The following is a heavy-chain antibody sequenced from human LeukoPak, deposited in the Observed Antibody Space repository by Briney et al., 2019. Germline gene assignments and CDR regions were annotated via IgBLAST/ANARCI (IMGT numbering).Heavy chain of an antibody. V-gene: IGHV3-7*01. J-gene: IGHJ4*02. D-gene: IGHD2-15*01. Sequence: GGSLRLSCAATGFTFSSYWMSWVRQAPGKGLEWVANIEQDGSEKYYVDSVKGRFTISRDNAKNSLYLQMNSLRAEDTAVYYCARECSGGSCYVDYWGQGTLVTVSS. CDR3: ARECSGGSCYVDY. CDR2: IEQDGSEK. CDR1: GFTFSSYW.